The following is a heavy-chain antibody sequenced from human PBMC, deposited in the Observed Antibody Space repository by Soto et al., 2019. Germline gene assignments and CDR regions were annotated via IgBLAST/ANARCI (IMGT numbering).Heavy chain of an antibody. Sequence: EVQLVESGGGLVQPGGSLRLSCAASGFTFSNFWMYWVRQTPGKGLESVARIKQDGSQKQYVDSVKGRFTISRDNAMTSLYLQMNSRRTGDTALYYGARLGGGVWGPGTTVTVSS. CDR1: GFTFSNFW. J-gene: IGHJ6*02. CDR2: IKQDGSQK. V-gene: IGHV3-7*01. CDR3: ARLGGGV. D-gene: IGHD3-3*01.